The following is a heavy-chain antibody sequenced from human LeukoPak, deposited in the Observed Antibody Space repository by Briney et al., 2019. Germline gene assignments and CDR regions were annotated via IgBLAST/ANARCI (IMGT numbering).Heavy chain of an antibody. CDR1: GYTFTGYY. Sequence: GASVKVSCKASGYTFTGYYMHWVRQAPGQGLEWMGWINPNSGGTNYAQKFQGRVTMTRDTSISTAYMELSRLRSDDTAAYYCAKVSGFGGLQGQDAFDIWGQGTMVTVSS. V-gene: IGHV1-2*02. D-gene: IGHD3-10*01. CDR2: INPNSGGT. J-gene: IGHJ3*02. CDR3: AKVSGFGGLQGQDAFDI.